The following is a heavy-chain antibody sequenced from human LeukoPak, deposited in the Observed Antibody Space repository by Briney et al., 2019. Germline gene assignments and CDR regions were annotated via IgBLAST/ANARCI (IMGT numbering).Heavy chain of an antibody. J-gene: IGHJ4*02. CDR2: ISSGGSYI. CDR3: ARSLYGGNSGEDY. D-gene: IGHD4-23*01. Sequence: PGGSLRLSCAASGFTFSSYSMSWVRQAPGKGLEWVSSISSGGSYIYYADSMKGRFTISRDNAKNSLYLQMNSLRAGDTAVYYCARSLYGGNSGEDYWGQGTLATVSS. V-gene: IGHV3-21*01. CDR1: GFTFSSYS.